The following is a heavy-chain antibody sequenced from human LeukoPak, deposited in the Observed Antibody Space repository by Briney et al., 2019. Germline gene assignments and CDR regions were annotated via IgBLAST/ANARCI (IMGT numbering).Heavy chain of an antibody. CDR2: IRYDGSNK. V-gene: IGHV3-30*02. D-gene: IGHD3-3*01. CDR1: GFTFSSYG. CDR3: AKGVTIFGVVTHYYYMDV. J-gene: IGHJ6*03. Sequence: GGSLRLSCAASGFTFSSYGMHWVRQAPGKGLEWVAFIRYDGSNKYYADPVKGRFTISRDNSKNTLYLQMNSLRAEDTAVYYCAKGVTIFGVVTHYYYMDVWGKGTTVTVSS.